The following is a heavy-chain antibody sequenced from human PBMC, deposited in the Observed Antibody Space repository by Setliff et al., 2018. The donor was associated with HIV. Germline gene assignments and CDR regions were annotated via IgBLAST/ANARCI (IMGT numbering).Heavy chain of an antibody. CDR2: VFYTGSA. CDR1: GDSFSNYY. J-gene: IGHJ6*03. Sequence: PSETLSLTCTVSGDSFSNYYWSWIRQPPGKGLEWIGYVFYTGSATYNPSLKSRVSISVDRSTNRFSLMLHSVTAADTAVYYCARGPSGGGFYYMDVWGKGNPGHRLL. D-gene: IGHD2-15*01. V-gene: IGHV4-59*01. CDR3: ARGPSGGGFYYMDV.